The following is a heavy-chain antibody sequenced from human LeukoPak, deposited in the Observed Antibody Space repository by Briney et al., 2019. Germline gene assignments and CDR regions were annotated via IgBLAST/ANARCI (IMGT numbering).Heavy chain of an antibody. J-gene: IGHJ6*03. D-gene: IGHD3-9*01. CDR1: GGSISSSSYY. V-gene: IGHV4-39*02. CDR2: IYYSGST. Sequence: KPSETLSLTCTVSGGSISSSSYYWGWIRQPPGKGLEWIGSIYYSGSTYYNPSLKSRVTISVDTSKNQFSLKLSSVTAADTAVYYCARDSNDILTGYYSYYYYMDVWGKGTTVTISS. CDR3: ARDSNDILTGYYSYYYYMDV.